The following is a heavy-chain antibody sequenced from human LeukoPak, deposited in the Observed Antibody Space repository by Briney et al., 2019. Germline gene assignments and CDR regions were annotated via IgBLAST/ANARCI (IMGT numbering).Heavy chain of an antibody. Sequence: GESLKISCKGSGYSFTSYWISWVRQMPGKGLEWMGRADPSDSYTNYSPSFQGHVTISADKSITTAYLQWSSLKASDSAMYYCARHYTSSTHFDFWGQGTLVTVSS. CDR2: ADPSDSYT. D-gene: IGHD6-6*01. CDR1: GYSFTSYW. CDR3: ARHYTSSTHFDF. J-gene: IGHJ4*02. V-gene: IGHV5-10-1*01.